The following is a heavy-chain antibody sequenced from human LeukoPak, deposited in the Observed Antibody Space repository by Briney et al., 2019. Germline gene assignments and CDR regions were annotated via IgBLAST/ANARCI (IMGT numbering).Heavy chain of an antibody. CDR2: FDPEDVET. CDR1: GYIVSEFT. V-gene: IGHV1-24*01. J-gene: IGHJ6*03. D-gene: IGHD3-22*01. CDR3: APRSILGYYYHYVDV. Sequence: ASVKVSCKVSGYIVSEFTIHWVRQTPGKRLEWMGGFDPEDVETVYSQMFKGRLTLTEDTSTNTAYMELTGLTSADTAIYYCAPRSILGYYYHYVDVWGKGTPVTVSS.